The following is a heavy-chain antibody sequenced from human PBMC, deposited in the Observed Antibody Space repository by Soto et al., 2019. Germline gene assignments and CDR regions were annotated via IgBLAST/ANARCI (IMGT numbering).Heavy chain of an antibody. CDR2: IGAYNGNT. J-gene: IGHJ4*02. CDR3: AREAPVAGVDY. CDR1: GYTFTNYG. D-gene: IGHD6-19*01. V-gene: IGHV1-18*01. Sequence: QVQLVQSGGEVKKPGASVKVSCKASGYTFTNYGISWVRQAPGQGLEWMAWIGAYNGNTNYARKFQGRVSVTRDTSTTTAYMELPSLRSDDTAVYYCAREAPVAGVDYWGQGTLVTVSS.